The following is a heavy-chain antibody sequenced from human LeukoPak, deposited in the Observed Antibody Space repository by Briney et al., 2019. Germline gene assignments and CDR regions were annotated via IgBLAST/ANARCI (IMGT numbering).Heavy chain of an antibody. CDR3: ARALYYDSSGPHSN. D-gene: IGHD3-22*01. CDR2: IYHSGST. Sequence: SETLSLTCTVSGGSISSYNWNWIRQPPGKGLEWIGCIYHSGSTNYNPSLKSRVTISVDTSKNQFSLKLSSVTAADTAVYYCARALYYDSSGPHSNWGQGTLVTVSS. CDR1: GGSISSYN. V-gene: IGHV4-59*01. J-gene: IGHJ4*02.